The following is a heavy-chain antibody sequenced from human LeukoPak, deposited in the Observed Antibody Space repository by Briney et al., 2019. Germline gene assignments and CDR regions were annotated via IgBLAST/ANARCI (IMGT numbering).Heavy chain of an antibody. J-gene: IGHJ6*01. Sequence: PGGSLRLSCVASGFTFSNDWMNWLRQAPGKGLEWVGLIRDKPDGGTTDYAAPVKGRFTISRDDSKSMLYLQMNSLKTEDTAGYYCITENAPVIYVWGQGTTVTVSS. V-gene: IGHV3-15*01. CDR1: GFTFSNDW. D-gene: IGHD2-2*01. CDR2: IRDKPDGGTT. CDR3: ITENAPVIYV.